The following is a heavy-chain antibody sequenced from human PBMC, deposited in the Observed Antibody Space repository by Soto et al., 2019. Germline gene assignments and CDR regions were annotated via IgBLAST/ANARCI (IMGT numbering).Heavy chain of an antibody. V-gene: IGHV1-69*13. Sequence: GASVKVSCKASGGTFSSYAISWVRQAPGQGLEWMGGIIPIFGTANYAQKFQGRVTITADESTSTAYMELSSLRSEDTAVYYCARVRFSSGWYEDFQHWGQGTLVTVS. CDR3: ARVRFSSGWYEDFQH. D-gene: IGHD6-19*01. CDR2: IIPIFGTA. CDR1: GGTFSSYA. J-gene: IGHJ1*01.